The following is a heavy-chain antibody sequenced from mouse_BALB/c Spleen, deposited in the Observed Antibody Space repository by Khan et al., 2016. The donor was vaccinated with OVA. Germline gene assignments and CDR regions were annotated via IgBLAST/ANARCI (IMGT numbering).Heavy chain of an antibody. CDR2: IFPGTGTT. V-gene: IGHV1S132*01. D-gene: IGHD2-1*01. CDR1: GYTFTSYW. CDR3: ARGYYGNYELAY. Sequence: QVQLKQSGAELVKPGASVKLSCKTSGYTFTSYWIQWVKQRPGQGLGWIGQIFPGTGTTYYNENFKGKATLTVDTSSNTDFMQFSSLTSEDSDVYFCARGYYGNYELAYWGQGTLVTVSP. J-gene: IGHJ3*01.